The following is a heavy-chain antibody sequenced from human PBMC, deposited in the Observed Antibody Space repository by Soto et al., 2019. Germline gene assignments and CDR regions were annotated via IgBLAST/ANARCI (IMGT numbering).Heavy chain of an antibody. V-gene: IGHV5-51*01. CDR2: IYPYDSVT. CDR3: ARHEQYNNYYYGMDV. Sequence: PGESLKISCNTSGYSFNTYCIALVLQMPGKGLEWIGIIYPYDSVTIYGPSFQGHVTISADNSISTAYLQWSSLKASDTAIYYCARHEQYNNYYYGMDVWGQGTTVTVSS. D-gene: IGHD1-1*01. J-gene: IGHJ6*02. CDR1: GYSFNTYC.